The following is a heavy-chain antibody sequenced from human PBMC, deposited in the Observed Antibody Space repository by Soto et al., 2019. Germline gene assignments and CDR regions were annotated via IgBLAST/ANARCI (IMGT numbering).Heavy chain of an antibody. V-gene: IGHV1-46*01. CDR2: INPSGGST. J-gene: IGHJ4*02. CDR3: AGDQPEYSSYRGFDY. CDR1: GYTFTSYY. Sequence: QVQLVQSGAEVKKPGASVKVSCKASGYTFTSYYMHWVRQAPGQGLEWMGIINPSGGSTSYAQKFQSRVTMTRDTSTSTVYMELSSLRSEDTAVYYCAGDQPEYSSYRGFDYWGQGTLVTVSS. D-gene: IGHD6-6*01.